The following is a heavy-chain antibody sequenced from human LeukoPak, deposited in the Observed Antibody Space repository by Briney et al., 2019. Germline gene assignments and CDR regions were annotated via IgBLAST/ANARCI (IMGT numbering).Heavy chain of an antibody. CDR1: GGTFSSYA. CDR3: ARGSSYYDFWSGFDY. V-gene: IGHV1-69*05. CDR2: IIPIFGTA. J-gene: IGHJ4*02. D-gene: IGHD3-3*01. Sequence: SVKVSCKASGGTFSSYAISRVRQAPGQGLEWMGGIIPIFGTANYAQKFQGRVTITTDESTSTAYMELSSLRSEDTAVYYCARGSSYYDFWSGFDYWGQGTLVTVSS.